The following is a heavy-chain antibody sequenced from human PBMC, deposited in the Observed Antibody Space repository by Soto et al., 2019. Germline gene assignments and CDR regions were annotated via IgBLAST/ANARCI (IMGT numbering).Heavy chain of an antibody. J-gene: IGHJ3*02. CDR2: ISGSGGST. D-gene: IGHD3-10*01. V-gene: IGHV3-23*01. CDR1: GFTFSSYA. CDR3: AKVQGRITMVRGVSDAFDI. Sequence: EVQLLESGGGLVQPGGSLRLSCAASGFTFSSYAMSWVRQAPGKGLEWVSAISGSGGSTYYADSVKGRFTISRDNSKNTLSLQMNSLRAEDTAVYYCAKVQGRITMVRGVSDAFDIWGQGTMVTVSS.